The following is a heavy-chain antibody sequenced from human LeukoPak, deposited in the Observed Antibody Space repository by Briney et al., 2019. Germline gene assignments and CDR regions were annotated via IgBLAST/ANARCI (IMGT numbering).Heavy chain of an antibody. J-gene: IGHJ4*02. V-gene: IGHV3-21*01. CDR1: GFSFSAYS. CDR3: ASGRFGEFPEYH. Sequence: GGSLRLSCAASGFSFSAYSMIWVRQAPGMGLDWVSSISSRGSSKYYADSVKGRFTISRDNAKDSLYLQMNSLRAEDTAVYYCASGRFGEFPEYHWGQGTLVTVSS. CDR2: ISSRGSSK. D-gene: IGHD3-10*01.